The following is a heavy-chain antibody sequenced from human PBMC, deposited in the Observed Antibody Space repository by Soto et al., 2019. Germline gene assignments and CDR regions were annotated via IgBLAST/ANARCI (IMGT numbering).Heavy chain of an antibody. Sequence: EVQLVESGGGLVQPGGSLRLSCVASGFTFDYDWMHWVRQAPGEGLMWVSRLQTDGSHPDYADSVKGRFTISRDNANNKLYLQMNTLRAEDTAVYYCATWGDPDYWGQGTLVTVTS. CDR3: ATWGDPDY. D-gene: IGHD2-21*02. V-gene: IGHV3-74*01. J-gene: IGHJ4*02. CDR2: LQTDGSHP. CDR1: GFTFDYDW.